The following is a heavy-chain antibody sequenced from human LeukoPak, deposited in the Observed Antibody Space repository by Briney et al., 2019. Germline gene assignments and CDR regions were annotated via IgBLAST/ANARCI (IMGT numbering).Heavy chain of an antibody. D-gene: IGHD3-10*01. V-gene: IGHV5-51*01. Sequence: GESLKISCEGSGYSFISHWIAWVRQKPGKGLEWMGVIYPGDSDTRYSPSFQGQVTISADKSSRTAYLQWSSLKASDTAIYYCARHQASGGAHSGSYGYWGQGTLVTVSS. J-gene: IGHJ4*02. CDR1: GYSFISHW. CDR3: ARHQASGGAHSGSYGY. CDR2: IYPGDSDT.